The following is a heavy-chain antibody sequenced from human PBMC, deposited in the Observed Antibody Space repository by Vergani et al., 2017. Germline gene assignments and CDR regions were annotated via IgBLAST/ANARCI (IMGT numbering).Heavy chain of an antibody. CDR2: ISGSGVST. J-gene: IGHJ4*02. CDR1: GFSFPGYA. Sequence: EVQLLESGGGLVQPGGSLRLSCEASGFSFPGYAMSWVRQAPGKGLEWVSAISGSGVSTYYGDSVKGRFTISRDNSKNMLYLQMNSLRGEDTAVYYCAKDLGDISIGYYPDSWGQGTLVTVSS. CDR3: AKDLGDISIGYYPDS. V-gene: IGHV3-23*01. D-gene: IGHD3-9*01.